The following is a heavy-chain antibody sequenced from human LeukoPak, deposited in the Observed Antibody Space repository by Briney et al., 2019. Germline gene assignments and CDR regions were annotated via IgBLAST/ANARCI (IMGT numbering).Heavy chain of an antibody. CDR1: GFTFTSYS. Sequence: GGSLRLSCAASGFTFTSYSMNWVRQAPGKGLEWVAVISYDGSNKYYADSVKGRFTISRDNAKNTLYLQMDSLRAEDTAIYYCAKIPSATESFDYWGQGTLVTVSS. D-gene: IGHD5-12*01. CDR2: ISYDGSNK. V-gene: IGHV3-30-3*01. J-gene: IGHJ4*02. CDR3: AKIPSATESFDY.